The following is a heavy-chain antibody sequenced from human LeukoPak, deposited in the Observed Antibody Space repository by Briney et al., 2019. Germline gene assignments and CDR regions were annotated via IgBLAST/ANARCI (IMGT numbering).Heavy chain of an antibody. CDR1: GGSISSSSYY. J-gene: IGHJ4*02. D-gene: IGHD2-2*01. V-gene: IGHV4-39*07. CDR2: IYHSGST. CDR3: ARDPKDIVVVEEDY. Sequence: SETLSLTCTVSGGSISSSSYYWGWIRQPPGKGLEWIGSIYHSGSTYYNPSLKSRVTISVDTSKNQFSLKLSSVTAADTAVYYCARDPKDIVVVEEDYWGQGTLVTVSS.